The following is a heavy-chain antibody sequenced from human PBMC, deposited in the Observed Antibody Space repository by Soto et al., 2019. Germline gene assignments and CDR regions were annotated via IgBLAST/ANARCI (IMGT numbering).Heavy chain of an antibody. CDR1: GYTFTSYA. V-gene: IGHV1-3*01. J-gene: IGHJ3*02. CDR2: INAGNGNT. CDR3: ARGDIVLMVYAIGEAFDI. D-gene: IGHD2-8*01. Sequence: GASVKVSCKASGYTFTSYAMHWVRQAPGQRLEWMGWINAGNGNTKYSQKFQGRVTITRDTSASTAYMELSSLRSEDTAVYYCARGDIVLMVYAIGEAFDIWGQGTMVTVSS.